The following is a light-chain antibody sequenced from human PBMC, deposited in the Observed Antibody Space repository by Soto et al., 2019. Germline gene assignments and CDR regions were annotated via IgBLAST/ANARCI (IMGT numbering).Light chain of an antibody. CDR2: DAS. V-gene: IGKV1-12*01. CDR3: QQANSFPLT. Sequence: DIQMTQSPATLSASVGDRVTITCRASQSVSSWLAWYQQKPGNAPKLLIMDASTLMGGVPSRFGGSGSGTEFTLTISSLQPDDVATYYCQQANSFPLTVGGGTKVDSK. CDR1: QSVSSW. J-gene: IGKJ4*01.